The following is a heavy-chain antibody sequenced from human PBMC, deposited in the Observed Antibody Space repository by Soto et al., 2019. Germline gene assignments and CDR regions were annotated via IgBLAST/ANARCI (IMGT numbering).Heavy chain of an antibody. D-gene: IGHD3-3*01. CDR2: ISYDGSNK. CDR1: GFTFSSYA. J-gene: IGHJ4*02. Sequence: GGSLRLSCAASGFTFSSYAMHWVRQAPGKGLEWVAVISYDGSNKYYADSVKGRFTISRDNSKNTLYLQMNSLRAEDTAVYYCARSTYYDFWSGYYTLYYFDYWRQGTLVTVSS. V-gene: IGHV3-30-3*01. CDR3: ARSTYYDFWSGYYTLYYFDY.